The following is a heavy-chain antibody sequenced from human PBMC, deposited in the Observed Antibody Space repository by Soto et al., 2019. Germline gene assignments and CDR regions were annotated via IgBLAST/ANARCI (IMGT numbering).Heavy chain of an antibody. CDR2: ISYDGSNK. CDR1: GFTFSSYA. V-gene: IGHV3-30-3*01. D-gene: IGHD3-9*01. Sequence: PGGSLRLSCSASGFTFSSYAMHWVRQAPGKGLEWVAVISYDGSNKYYADSVKGRFTISRDNSKNTLYLQMNSLRAEDTAVYYCARDFDSVYYYYHGMDVWGEGTTVTGSS. J-gene: IGHJ6*02. CDR3: ARDFDSVYYYYHGMDV.